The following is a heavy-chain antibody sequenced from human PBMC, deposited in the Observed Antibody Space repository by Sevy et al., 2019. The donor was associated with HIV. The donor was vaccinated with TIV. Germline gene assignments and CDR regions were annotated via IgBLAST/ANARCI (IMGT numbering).Heavy chain of an antibody. Sequence: ASVKVSCKASGGTFSSYAISWVRQAPGQGLEWMGGIIPIFGTANYAQKFQGRVTITADESTGTAYMELGSLRSEDTAVYYCACLEIGYCSSTSCPDVWGQGTTVTVSS. D-gene: IGHD2-2*01. J-gene: IGHJ6*02. V-gene: IGHV1-69*13. CDR1: GGTFSSYA. CDR2: IIPIFGTA. CDR3: ACLEIGYCSSTSCPDV.